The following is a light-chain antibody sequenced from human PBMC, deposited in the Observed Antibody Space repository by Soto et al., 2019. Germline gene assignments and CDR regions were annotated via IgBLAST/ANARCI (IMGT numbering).Light chain of an antibody. Sequence: AIRMTQSPSSFCSXXXXXXXXXXXASQGISSYLAWYQQKPGQAPKLLIYAAXTXXTXXXXRFSGSGSGTDFTLTISCLQSEDFATYYCQQYYSYPRTFGQGTKVDIK. V-gene: IGKV1-8*01. CDR2: AAX. CDR1: QGISSY. J-gene: IGKJ1*01. CDR3: QQYYSYPRT.